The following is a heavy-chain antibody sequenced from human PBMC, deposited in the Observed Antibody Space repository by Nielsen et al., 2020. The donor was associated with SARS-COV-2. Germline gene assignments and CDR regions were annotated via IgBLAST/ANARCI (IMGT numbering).Heavy chain of an antibody. CDR3: ARDYNWNYIPNWFDP. CDR1: GYTFTSYG. V-gene: IGHV1-18*01. J-gene: IGHJ5*02. CDR2: ISAYNGNT. Sequence: ASVKVSCKASGYTFTSYGISWVRQAPGQGLEWMGWISAYNGNTNYAQKLQGRVTMTTDTSTSTAYMELRSLRSDDTAVYYCARDYNWNYIPNWFDPWGQGTLATVSS. D-gene: IGHD1-7*01.